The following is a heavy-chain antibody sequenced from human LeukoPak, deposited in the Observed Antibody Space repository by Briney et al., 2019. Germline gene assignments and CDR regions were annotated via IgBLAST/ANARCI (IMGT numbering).Heavy chain of an antibody. D-gene: IGHD1-26*01. Sequence: GGSLRLSCAASGFTFSSYWMSWVRQAPGKGLEWVANIKQDGSEKYYVDSVKGRFTISRDNAKNSLYLQMNSLRAEDTAVYYCARLGGQLPLDAFDIWGQGTMATVSS. CDR3: ARLGGQLPLDAFDI. CDR2: IKQDGSEK. CDR1: GFTFSSYW. J-gene: IGHJ3*02. V-gene: IGHV3-7*03.